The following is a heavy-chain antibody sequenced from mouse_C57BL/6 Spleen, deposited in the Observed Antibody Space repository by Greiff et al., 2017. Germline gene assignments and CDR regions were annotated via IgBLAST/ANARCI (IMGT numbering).Heavy chain of an antibody. Sequence: QVQLQQPGAELVKPGASVKLSCKASGYTFTSYWLHWVKQRPGQGLEWIGMIHPNSGSTNYNEKFKSKATLPVDKSSSTAYMQLSSLTSEDSAVYYCARDCDYYFDYWGQGTTLTVSS. CDR1: GYTFTSYW. CDR2: IHPNSGST. J-gene: IGHJ2*01. CDR3: ARDCDYYFDY. V-gene: IGHV1-64*01. D-gene: IGHD2-13*01.